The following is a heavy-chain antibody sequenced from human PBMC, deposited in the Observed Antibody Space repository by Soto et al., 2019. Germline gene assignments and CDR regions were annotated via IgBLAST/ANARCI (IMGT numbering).Heavy chain of an antibody. CDR3: AKDGRYYDFWSGSYGMDV. CDR2: ISWNSGSI. V-gene: IGHV3-9*01. Sequence: LRLSCAASGFTFDDYAMHWVRQAPGKGLEWVSGISWNSGSIGYADSVKGRFTISRDNAKNSLYLQMNSLRAEDTALYYCAKDGRYYDFWSGSYGMDVWGQGTTVTVSS. CDR1: GFTFDDYA. J-gene: IGHJ6*02. D-gene: IGHD3-3*01.